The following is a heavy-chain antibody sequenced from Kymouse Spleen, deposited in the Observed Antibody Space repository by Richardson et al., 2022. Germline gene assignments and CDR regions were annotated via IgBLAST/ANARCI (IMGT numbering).Heavy chain of an antibody. CDR2: IIPIFGTA. CDR3: ARDRAAYCGGDCYPNWFDP. V-gene: IGHV1-69*05. J-gene: IGHJ5*02. D-gene: IGHD2-21*02. Sequence: QVQLVQSGAEVKKPGSSVKVSCKASGGTFSSYAISWVRQAPGQGLEWMGGIIPIFGTANYAQKFQGRVTITTDESTSTAYMELSSLRSEDTAVYYCARDRAAYCGGDCYPNWFDPWGQGTLVTVSS. CDR1: GGTFSSYA.